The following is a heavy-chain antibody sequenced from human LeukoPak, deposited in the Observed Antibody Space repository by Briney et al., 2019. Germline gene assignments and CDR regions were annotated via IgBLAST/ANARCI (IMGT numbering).Heavy chain of an antibody. Sequence: SETLSHTCTVSGGSISTYYWSRIRQPAGKGLQWVGYIYYSGSTNYNPSLKSRVTISVDTSKNQFSLKLSSVTAADTAVYYCASSQAYCSSTTCYVHWFDPWGQGTLVTASS. CDR3: ASSQAYCSSTTCYVHWFDP. CDR2: IYYSGST. CDR1: GGSISTYY. D-gene: IGHD2-2*01. J-gene: IGHJ5*02. V-gene: IGHV4-59*01.